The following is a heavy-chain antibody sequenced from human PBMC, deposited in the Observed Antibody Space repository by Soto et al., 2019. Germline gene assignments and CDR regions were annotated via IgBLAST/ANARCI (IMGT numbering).Heavy chain of an antibody. J-gene: IGHJ3*02. Sequence: GGSLRLSCAASGFTFSDYYMSWIHQAPGKGLEWVSYISSSGSTIYYADSVKGRFTISRDNAKNSLYLQMNSLRAEDTAVYYCARENDCSSTSCDAFDIWGQGTMVTVSS. CDR3: ARENDCSSTSCDAFDI. CDR2: ISSSGSTI. CDR1: GFTFSDYY. D-gene: IGHD2-2*01. V-gene: IGHV3-11*01.